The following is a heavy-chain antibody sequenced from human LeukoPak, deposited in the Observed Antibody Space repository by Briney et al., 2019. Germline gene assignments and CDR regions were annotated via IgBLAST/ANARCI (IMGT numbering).Heavy chain of an antibody. CDR1: GFTFDDYA. J-gene: IGHJ4*02. Sequence: PGGSLRPSCAASGFTFDDYAMHWVRQAPGKGLEWVSLISGDGGSTYYADSVKGRFTISRDNSKNSLYLQMNSLRTEDTALYYCAKEHSVLQWLGDFDYWGQGTLVTVSS. CDR3: AKEHSVLQWLGDFDY. CDR2: ISGDGGST. D-gene: IGHD6-19*01. V-gene: IGHV3-43*02.